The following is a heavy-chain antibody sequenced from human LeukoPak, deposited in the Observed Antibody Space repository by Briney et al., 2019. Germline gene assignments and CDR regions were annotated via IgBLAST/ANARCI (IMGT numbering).Heavy chain of an antibody. V-gene: IGHV3-9*01. CDR2: IRWDSGSI. D-gene: IGHD3-16*02. CDR3: AKDDRRDPAGAIVN. Sequence: GGSLRLSCAASGFTFDDYAMHWVRQAPGKGLEWVSGIRWDSGSIGYADSVKGRFTISRDNAKNSLYLQMNSLRAEDTALYYCAKDDRRDPAGAIVNWGQGTLVTVSS. J-gene: IGHJ4*02. CDR1: GFTFDDYA.